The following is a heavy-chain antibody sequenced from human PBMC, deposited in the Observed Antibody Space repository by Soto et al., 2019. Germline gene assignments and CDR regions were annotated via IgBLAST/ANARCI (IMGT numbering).Heavy chain of an antibody. CDR1: GFTFSSYS. Sequence: GGSLRLSCAASGFTFSSYSMNWVRQAPGKGLEWVSYISSSSSTIYYADSVKGRFTISRDNAKNSLYLQMNSLRDEDRVVYYCARPEYSSSSYGMDVWGQGTTFTVSS. V-gene: IGHV3-48*02. D-gene: IGHD6-6*01. CDR3: ARPEYSSSSYGMDV. J-gene: IGHJ6*02. CDR2: ISSSSSTI.